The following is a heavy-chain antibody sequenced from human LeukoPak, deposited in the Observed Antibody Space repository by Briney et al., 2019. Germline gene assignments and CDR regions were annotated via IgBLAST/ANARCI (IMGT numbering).Heavy chain of an antibody. D-gene: IGHD5-24*01. CDR3: AKDKVATIPLYYFDY. CDR1: GFTFDDYA. Sequence: GGSLRLSCAASGFTFDDYAMHWVRQAPGKGLEWVSLISGDGGSTYYADSVKGRFTISRDNSKNSLCLQMNSLRTEDTALYYCAKDKVATIPLYYFDYWGQGTLVTVSS. CDR2: ISGDGGST. V-gene: IGHV3-43*02. J-gene: IGHJ4*02.